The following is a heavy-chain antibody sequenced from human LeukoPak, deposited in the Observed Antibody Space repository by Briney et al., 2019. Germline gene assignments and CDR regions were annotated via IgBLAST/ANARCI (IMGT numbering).Heavy chain of an antibody. J-gene: IGHJ6*02. D-gene: IGHD5-18*01. CDR1: GFTFCDHA. V-gene: IGHV3-49*04. CDR2: IRSKAYRGTT. CDR3: ARGPIQLWIHNAMDV. Sequence: PGGSLRLSCTGSGFTFCDHAMSWVRQAPGKGLEWVGFIRSKAYRGTTEYAASVKGRFTISRDDSASIAYLQMNSLRTEDTAVYYCARGPIQLWIHNAMDVWGQGTTVTVSS.